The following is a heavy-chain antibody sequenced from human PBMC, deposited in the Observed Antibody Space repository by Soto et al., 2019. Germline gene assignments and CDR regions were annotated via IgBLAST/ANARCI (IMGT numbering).Heavy chain of an antibody. D-gene: IGHD2-2*01. CDR2: IYYSGST. Sequence: PSETLSLTCTVSGGSISSGDYYWSWIRQPPGKGLEWIGYIYYSGSTSYNASLKSRTSISADPSNNQFSLKLHSLTAADTAVYFCGTMPIVVEPATMDVWGPGTSVTAP. CDR3: GTMPIVVEPATMDV. V-gene: IGHV4-30-4*01. J-gene: IGHJ6*02. CDR1: GGSISSGDYY.